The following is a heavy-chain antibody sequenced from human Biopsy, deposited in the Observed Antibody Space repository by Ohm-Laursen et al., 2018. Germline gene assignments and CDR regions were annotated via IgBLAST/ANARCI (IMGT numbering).Heavy chain of an antibody. J-gene: IGHJ1*01. V-gene: IGHV1-69*06. Sequence: SSVKVSCKAPAGTFSNYGVNWVRQAPGQGLEWLGENIPILGTGNYAQKFQDRVTVAADTSTSTATMELRSLRSDDTAVYYCATKLTGYFHHWGQGTLVIVSS. CDR1: AGTFSNYG. CDR2: NIPILGTG. D-gene: IGHD3-9*01. CDR3: ATKLTGYFHH.